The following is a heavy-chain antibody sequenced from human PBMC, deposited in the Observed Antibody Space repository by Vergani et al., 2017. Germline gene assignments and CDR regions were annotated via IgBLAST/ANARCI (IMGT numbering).Heavy chain of an antibody. CDR1: GFTFSDYY. Sequence: QVQLVESGGGLVKPGGSLGLSCAGSGFTFSDYYMTWIRQAPGKGLEWVLYISRSGSTIYYADSVKGRFTLSRDNAKNSLYLQMNSLRAEDTAVYYCARGYHYDSSGFEGPIDYWGEGTLVTVSS. CDR2: ISRSGSTI. J-gene: IGHJ4*02. V-gene: IGHV3-11*01. D-gene: IGHD3-22*01. CDR3: ARGYHYDSSGFEGPIDY.